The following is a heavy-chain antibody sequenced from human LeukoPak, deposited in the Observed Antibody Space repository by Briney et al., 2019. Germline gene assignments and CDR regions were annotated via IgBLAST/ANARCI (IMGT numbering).Heavy chain of an antibody. V-gene: IGHV4-61*02. D-gene: IGHD2/OR15-2a*01. CDR2: INTSGST. CDR3: ARGRWTSSNNNWFDP. Sequence: SQTLSLTCTVSGGSISSGSYYWSWIRQPAGKGLEWIGRINTSGSTNYNPSLKSRVTISIDTSKNQFSLKLSSVTAADTAVYYCARGRWTSSNNNWFDPWGQGTLVSVSS. CDR1: GGSISSGSYY. J-gene: IGHJ5*02.